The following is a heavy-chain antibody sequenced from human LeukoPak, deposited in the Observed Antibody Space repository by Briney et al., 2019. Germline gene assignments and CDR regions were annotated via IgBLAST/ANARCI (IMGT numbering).Heavy chain of an antibody. CDR1: GYSFTTYY. D-gene: IGHD3-3*01. Sequence: ASVKVSCKASGYSFTTYYMHWVRQAPGQGLEWMGIINPSDGFTTYAQKFQGRLTMTRDMSTSTVYMELSSLRSEDTALYYCATAGRRLFGVLIPLSFDYWGQGTLVTVSS. V-gene: IGHV1-46*01. J-gene: IGHJ4*02. CDR2: INPSDGFT. CDR3: ATAGRRLFGVLIPLSFDY.